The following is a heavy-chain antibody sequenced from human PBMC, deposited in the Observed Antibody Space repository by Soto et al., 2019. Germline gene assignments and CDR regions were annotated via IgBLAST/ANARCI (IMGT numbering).Heavy chain of an antibody. D-gene: IGHD3-10*01. CDR1: GFTVSSNY. J-gene: IGHJ6*02. V-gene: IGHV3-53*01. CDR2: IYSGGST. CDR3: ARARRGAPYYYTMDL. Sequence: PGGSLRLSCAASGFTVSSNYMSWVRQAPGKGLEWVSVIYSGGSTYYADSVKGRFTISRDNSKNTLNLQMNSLRADDTAVYYCARARRGAPYYYTMDLWGQGTTVTVSS.